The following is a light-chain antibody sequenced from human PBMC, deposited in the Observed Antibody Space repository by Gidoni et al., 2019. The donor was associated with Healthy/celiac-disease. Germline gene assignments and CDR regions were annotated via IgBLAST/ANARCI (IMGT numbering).Light chain of an antibody. CDR1: QSVSSN. CDR3: QQYNNWLSWS. V-gene: IGKV3D-15*01. J-gene: IGKJ1*01. CDR2: GAS. Sequence: ETVLTQSPATLSVSPGERATLPCTASQSVSSNLAWYQQKPGQAPRLLIYGASTRATGIPARFSGSGSGTEFTLTISSLQSEDFAVYYCQQYNNWLSWSFGQGTKVEIK.